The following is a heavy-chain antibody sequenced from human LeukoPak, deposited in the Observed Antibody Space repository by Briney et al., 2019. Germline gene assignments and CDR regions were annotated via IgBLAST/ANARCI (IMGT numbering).Heavy chain of an antibody. CDR3: ARNYGDLDY. V-gene: IGHV1-2*06. CDR2: INPNSGGT. J-gene: IGHJ4*02. D-gene: IGHD4-17*01. CDR1: GYMFTGYH. Sequence: PGASVKVSRKASGYMFTGYHMHWVRQAPGQGLEWMGRINPNSGGTNYAQKFQGRVTMTRDTSVSTAYMELSRLRSDDTAVYYCARNYGDLDYWGQGTLVTVSS.